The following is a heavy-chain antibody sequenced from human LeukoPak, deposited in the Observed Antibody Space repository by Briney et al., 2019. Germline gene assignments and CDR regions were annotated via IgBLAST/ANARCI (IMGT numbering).Heavy chain of an antibody. D-gene: IGHD1-26*01. Sequence: GGSLRLSCAASGFTFSNYAMSWVRQAPGKGLEWVSGISGSGTYTYYADSVKGRFTISRDNSKNTLTLQMSSLRAEDTALYYCAKRGVQGYMDVWGKGSTAIVSS. CDR2: ISGSGTYT. V-gene: IGHV3-23*01. CDR1: GFTFSNYA. CDR3: AKRGVQGYMDV. J-gene: IGHJ6*04.